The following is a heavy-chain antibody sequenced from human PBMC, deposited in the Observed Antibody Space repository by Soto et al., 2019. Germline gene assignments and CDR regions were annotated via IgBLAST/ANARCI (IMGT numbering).Heavy chain of an antibody. CDR2: IYWNDDK. V-gene: IGHV2-5*01. CDR1: GFSLSTSGVG. J-gene: IGHJ4*02. D-gene: IGHD2-2*01. CDR3: AHRREGEDVVVPAAIGVYFDY. Sequence: SGPTLVKPTQPLTLTCTFSGFSLSTSGVGVGWIRQPPGKALEWLALIYWNDDKRYSPSLKSRLTITKDTSKNQVVLTMTNMDPVDTATYYGAHRREGEDVVVPAAIGVYFDYWGQGTLVTVSS.